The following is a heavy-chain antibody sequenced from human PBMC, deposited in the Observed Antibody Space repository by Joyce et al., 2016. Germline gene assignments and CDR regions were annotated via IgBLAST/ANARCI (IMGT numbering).Heavy chain of an antibody. J-gene: IGHJ6*03. CDR2: ISRSSNTI. V-gene: IGHV3-48*01. CDR3: ARATSYYFYYYMDV. Sequence: EVQLVESGGGLVQPGGSLRLSCAASGFTFNTYSMNWVRQGPGKGLEWGSYISRSSNTIYYVDSVKGRFTISRDNAKNSLYLQMNSLRAEDTAVYFCARATSYYFYYYMDVWGKGTTVTVSS. CDR1: GFTFNTYS.